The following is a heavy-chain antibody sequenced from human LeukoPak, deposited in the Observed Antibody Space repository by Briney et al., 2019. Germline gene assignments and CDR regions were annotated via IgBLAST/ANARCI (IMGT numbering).Heavy chain of an antibody. Sequence: SETLSLTCTVSGGSISSYYWSWIRQPPGKRLEWIGYIYYSGSTNYNPSLKSRVTISVDTSKNQFSLKLSSVTAADTAVYYCARDRGWFGEYPYYYYGMDVWGQGTTVTVSS. CDR1: GGSISSYY. V-gene: IGHV4-59*01. CDR2: IYYSGST. J-gene: IGHJ6*02. D-gene: IGHD3-10*01. CDR3: ARDRGWFGEYPYYYYGMDV.